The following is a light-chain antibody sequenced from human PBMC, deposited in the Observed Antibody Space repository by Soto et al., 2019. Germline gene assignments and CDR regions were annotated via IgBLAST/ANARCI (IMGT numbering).Light chain of an antibody. Sequence: EIVLTQSPGTLSMSPGERATLSCRASQSVSSSYLAWYQQKPGQAPRLLIYGASSRATGIPDRFSGSGSGTDFTLTISRLEPEDFAVYYCQQYGSSSWTCGQGTKGDIK. CDR3: QQYGSSSWT. CDR2: GAS. CDR1: QSVSSSY. V-gene: IGKV3-20*01. J-gene: IGKJ1*01.